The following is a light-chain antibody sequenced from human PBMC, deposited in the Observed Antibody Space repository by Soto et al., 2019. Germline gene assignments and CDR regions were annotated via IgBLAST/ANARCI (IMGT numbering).Light chain of an antibody. CDR1: QSVSSD. CDR2: GAS. CDR3: QQYNNLPT. V-gene: IGKV3-15*01. Sequence: EIVMTQSPATLSVSPGERATLSCRASQSVSSDLAWYQQKPGQAPRLLIYGASTRATGIPARFSGSGSGTEITLIISSLQSEDFAVYCCQQYNNLPTFGQGTKVEIK. J-gene: IGKJ1*01.